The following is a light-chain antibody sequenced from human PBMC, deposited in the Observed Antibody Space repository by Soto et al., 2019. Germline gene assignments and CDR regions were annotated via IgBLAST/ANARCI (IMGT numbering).Light chain of an antibody. CDR1: QSVSSSY. Sequence: EIVFTQSPATLSLSPGERATLCCGASQSVSSSYLAWYQQKPCLAPRLLIYDASSRATGIPDRFSGSGSGTDFTLTISRLEPEDFAVYYCQQYGSTITFGQGTRLEIK. J-gene: IGKJ5*01. CDR2: DAS. V-gene: IGKV3D-20*01. CDR3: QQYGSTIT.